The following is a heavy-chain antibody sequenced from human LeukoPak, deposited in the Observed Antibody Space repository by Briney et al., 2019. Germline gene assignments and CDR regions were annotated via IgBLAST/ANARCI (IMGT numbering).Heavy chain of an antibody. Sequence: SETLSLTCSVSGGSINGYYWSWIRQPAGKGLEWIGRIYTSGTTNYNPSLKSRVTMSVDTSKSQFSLRLNSVTAADTAVYYCARDGVNSDWPPHFWGQGTLVIVSS. CDR3: ARDGVNSDWPPHF. CDR1: GGSINGYY. J-gene: IGHJ4*02. CDR2: IYTSGTT. D-gene: IGHD6-19*01. V-gene: IGHV4-4*07.